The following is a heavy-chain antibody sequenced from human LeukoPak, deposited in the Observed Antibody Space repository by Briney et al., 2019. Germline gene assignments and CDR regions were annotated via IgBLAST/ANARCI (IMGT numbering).Heavy chain of an antibody. D-gene: IGHD2-2*02. CDR2: IIPIFGTA. Sequence: GSSVKVSCKASGGTFSSYAISWVRQAPGQGLEWMGGIIPIFGTANYAQKFQGRVTITTDEPTSTAYMELSSLRSEDTAVYYCARGSIFCSSTSCYTSWFDPWGQGTLVTVSS. CDR1: GGTFSSYA. V-gene: IGHV1-69*05. CDR3: ARGSIFCSSTSCYTSWFDP. J-gene: IGHJ5*02.